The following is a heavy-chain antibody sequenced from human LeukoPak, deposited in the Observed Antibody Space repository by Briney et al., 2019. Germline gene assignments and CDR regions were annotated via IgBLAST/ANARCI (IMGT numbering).Heavy chain of an antibody. V-gene: IGHV4-38-2*02. D-gene: IGHD4-23*01. Sequence: SETLSLTCTVSSYSISSDYYWGWIRQPPGKGLEWIGSIYHSGSTYYNPSLKSRVTISVDRSKNQFSLKLSSVTAADTAVYYCARVGTRYFDYWGQGTLVTVSS. CDR2: IYHSGST. CDR3: ARVGTRYFDY. CDR1: SYSISSDYY. J-gene: IGHJ4*02.